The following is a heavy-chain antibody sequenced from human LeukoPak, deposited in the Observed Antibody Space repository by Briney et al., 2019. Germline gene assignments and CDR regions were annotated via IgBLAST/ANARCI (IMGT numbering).Heavy chain of an antibody. Sequence: SETLSLTCTVSGGSISGYYWSWIRQPPGKGLECVGYIFYSGSTNYNPSLKSRVIISVDTSKNQFSLKLSSVTAGDTAVYYCARARYYYDSSGYLYFDYWGQGTLVTVSS. J-gene: IGHJ4*02. V-gene: IGHV4-59*01. CDR1: GGSISGYY. D-gene: IGHD3-22*01. CDR2: IFYSGST. CDR3: ARARYYYDSSGYLYFDY.